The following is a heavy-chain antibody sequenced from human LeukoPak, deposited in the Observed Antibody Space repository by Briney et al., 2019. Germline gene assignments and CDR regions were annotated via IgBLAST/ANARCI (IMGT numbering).Heavy chain of an antibody. J-gene: IGHJ4*02. CDR3: ANGDKKRITMVRGVMQPFDY. Sequence: GGSLRLSCAASGFTFGNYAMSWVRQAPGKGLEWVSGVSGSGTTTYYADSVKGRFTISRDNSKNTLHLQMNSLRAEDTAVYYCANGDKKRITMVRGVMQPFDYWGQGTLVTVSS. V-gene: IGHV3-23*01. CDR2: VSGSGTTT. D-gene: IGHD3-10*01. CDR1: GFTFGNYA.